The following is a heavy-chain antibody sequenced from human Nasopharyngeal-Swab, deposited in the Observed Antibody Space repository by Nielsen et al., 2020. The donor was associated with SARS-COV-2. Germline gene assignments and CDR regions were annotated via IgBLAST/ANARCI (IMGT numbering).Heavy chain of an antibody. CDR1: GYTLINYG. V-gene: IGHV1-18*01. CDR2: ISVYNGDT. J-gene: IGHJ6*02. Sequence: ASVKVSCKASGYTLINYGISWVRQTPGQGLEWMGWISVYNGDTNYAQKFQGRVTMTIDTSTSTAYMELRSLRPDDTAVYFCAREIFSGYCSGTRCYGVIYYGMDVWGQGTTVTVSS. CDR3: AREIFSGYCSGTRCYGVIYYGMDV. D-gene: IGHD2-15*01.